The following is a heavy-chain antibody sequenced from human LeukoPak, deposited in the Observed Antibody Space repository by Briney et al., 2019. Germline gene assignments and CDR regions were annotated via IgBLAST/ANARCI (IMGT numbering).Heavy chain of an antibody. J-gene: IGHJ4*02. CDR2: ISSSSSYT. CDR1: GFTFSDYY. Sequence: GGSLRLSCAASGFTFSDYYMSWIRQAPGKGLEWVSYISSSSSYTNYADSVKGRFTISRDNAKNSLYLQMNSLRAEDTAVYYCARVLGLRGNYFDCWGQGTLVTVSS. D-gene: IGHD5/OR15-5a*01. CDR3: ARVLGLRGNYFDC. V-gene: IGHV3-11*06.